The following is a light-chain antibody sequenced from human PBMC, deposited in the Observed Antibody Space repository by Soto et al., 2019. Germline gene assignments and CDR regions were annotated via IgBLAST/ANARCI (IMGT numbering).Light chain of an antibody. Sequence: QAVLTQPPSVSAAPGQKVTISCSGSSSNIGSNYVSWYQQFPGTAPKLLVYDNKQRFSGIPDRFSGSKSGTTATLGITGLQTGDEADYYCGTWDSSLSNWVFGGGTQLTVL. CDR2: DNK. V-gene: IGLV1-51*01. CDR1: SSNIGSNY. CDR3: GTWDSSLSNWV. J-gene: IGLJ3*02.